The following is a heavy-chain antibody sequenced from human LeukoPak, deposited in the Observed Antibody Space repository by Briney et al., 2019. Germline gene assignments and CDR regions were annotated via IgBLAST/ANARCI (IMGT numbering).Heavy chain of an antibody. Sequence: GGSLRLSCAASGFSFSSYTMNWVRQAPGKGLEWVSLITHTSSYIDYADSVKGRFTISRDNARNSLYLQMDSLRAEDTAVYYCGRSAPDPVGGLGYYYGIDVWGQGTTVTVSS. J-gene: IGHJ6*02. V-gene: IGHV3-21*01. CDR1: GFSFSSYT. CDR2: ITHTSSYI. D-gene: IGHD3-16*01. CDR3: GRSAPDPVGGLGYYYGIDV.